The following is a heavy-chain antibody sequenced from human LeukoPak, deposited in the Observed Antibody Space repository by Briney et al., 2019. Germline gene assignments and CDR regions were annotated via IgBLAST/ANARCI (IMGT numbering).Heavy chain of an antibody. CDR2: ISAYNGNT. V-gene: IGHV1-18*04. CDR3: ARDSSASRWLKPFHYFDY. J-gene: IGHJ4*02. Sequence: ASVKVSCKASGYTFTSYGISWVRQAPGQGLEWMGWISAYNGNTNYAQKLQGRVTMTTDTSTSTAYMELRSLRSDDTAVYYCARDSSASRWLKPFHYFDYWGQGTLVTVSS. D-gene: IGHD5-24*01. CDR1: GYTFTSYG.